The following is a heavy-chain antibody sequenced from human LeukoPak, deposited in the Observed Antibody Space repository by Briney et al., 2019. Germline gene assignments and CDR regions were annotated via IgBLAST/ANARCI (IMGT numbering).Heavy chain of an antibody. D-gene: IGHD5-18*01. CDR3: ARLGLYSYGLYYFDY. CDR1: GGTFSSYA. CDR2: IIPILGIA. J-gene: IGHJ4*02. Sequence: SVKASCKASGGTFSSYAISWVRQAPGQGLEWMGRIIPILGIANYAQKFQGRVTITADKSTSTAYMELSSLRSEDTAVYYCARLGLYSYGLYYFDYWGQGTLVTVSS. V-gene: IGHV1-69*04.